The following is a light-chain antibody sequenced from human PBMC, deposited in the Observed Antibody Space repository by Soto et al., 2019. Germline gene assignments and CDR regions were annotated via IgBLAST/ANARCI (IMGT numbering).Light chain of an antibody. CDR2: DAS. CDR3: QQRRDWPLT. J-gene: IGKJ4*01. V-gene: IGKV3-11*01. Sequence: EIVLTQSPATLSLSPGERATLSCRASQSVSSYLARYQQKPGQAPRLLISDASNRATGIPARFSGSGSVTDFTLTVSSLEPEDFAVYYCQQRRDWPLTFGGGTKVEI. CDR1: QSVSSY.